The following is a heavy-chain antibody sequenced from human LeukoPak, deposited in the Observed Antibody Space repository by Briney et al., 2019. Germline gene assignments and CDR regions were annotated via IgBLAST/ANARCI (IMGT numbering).Heavy chain of an antibody. CDR2: MNPNSGNT. Sequence: ASVKVTCKASGYTFTSYVCNWVRQATGQGLEWVGRMNPNSGNTGYAQKFQGRVTMTRNTSISTAYMELSSLRSEDTAVYYCARVVDIVVVPAAMHYGMDVWGQGTTVTVSS. CDR3: ARVVDIVVVPAAMHYGMDV. CDR1: GYTFTSYV. V-gene: IGHV1-8*01. J-gene: IGHJ6*02. D-gene: IGHD2-2*03.